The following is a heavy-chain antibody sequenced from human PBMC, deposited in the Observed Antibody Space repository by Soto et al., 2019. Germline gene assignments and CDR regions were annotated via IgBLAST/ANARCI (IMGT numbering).Heavy chain of an antibody. J-gene: IGHJ3*02. CDR3: ARADSGYYYTSAFDI. D-gene: IGHD3-22*01. CDR1: GYSFTSYW. V-gene: IGHV5-51*01. CDR2: IYPGDSDT. Sequence: GKTLKISCKGSGYSFTSYWIGWVRQMPGKGLEWMGIIYPGDSDTRYSPSFQGQVTISADKSISTAYLQWSSLKASDTAMYYCARADSGYYYTSAFDIWGQGTMVTVSS.